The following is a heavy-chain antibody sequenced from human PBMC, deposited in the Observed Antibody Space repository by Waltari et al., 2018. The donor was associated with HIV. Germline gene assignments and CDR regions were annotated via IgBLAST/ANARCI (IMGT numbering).Heavy chain of an antibody. Sequence: EVQLVESGGGLVQPGGSLRLSCAASGFTVSSNYMSWVRQAPGKGLEWVSVIYSGGSTYYADSVKGRFTISRDNSKNTLYLQMNSLRAEDTAVYYCARPYYYYYYGMDVWGQGTTVTVSS. V-gene: IGHV3-66*04. CDR2: IYSGGST. CDR3: ARPYYYYYYGMDV. J-gene: IGHJ6*02. CDR1: GFTVSSNY.